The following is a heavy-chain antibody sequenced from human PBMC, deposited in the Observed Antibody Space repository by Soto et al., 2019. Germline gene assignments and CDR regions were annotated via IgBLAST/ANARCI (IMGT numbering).Heavy chain of an antibody. J-gene: IGHJ4*02. Sequence: ASEKVSCKASGGTFSSYTISWVRQAPGQGLEWMGRIIPILGIANYAQKFQGRVTITADKSTSTAYMELSSLRSEDTAVYYCARGDIVATSRGFDYWGQGTLVTVSS. CDR2: IIPILGIA. D-gene: IGHD5-12*01. V-gene: IGHV1-69*02. CDR3: ARGDIVATSRGFDY. CDR1: GGTFSSYT.